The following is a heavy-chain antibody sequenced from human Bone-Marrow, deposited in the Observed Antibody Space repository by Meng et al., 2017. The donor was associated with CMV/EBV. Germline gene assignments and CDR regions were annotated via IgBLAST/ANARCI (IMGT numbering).Heavy chain of an antibody. Sequence: GESLKISCAASGFTFSSYAMHWVRQAPGKGLEWVAVISYDGSNKYYADSVKGRFTISRDNSKNTLYLQMNSLRAEDMALYYCAKDSGRGVVIFSAFDIWGQGPMVTVSS. D-gene: IGHD3-3*01. J-gene: IGHJ3*02. CDR2: ISYDGSNK. CDR3: AKDSGRGVVIFSAFDI. CDR1: GFTFSSYA. V-gene: IGHV3-30-3*01.